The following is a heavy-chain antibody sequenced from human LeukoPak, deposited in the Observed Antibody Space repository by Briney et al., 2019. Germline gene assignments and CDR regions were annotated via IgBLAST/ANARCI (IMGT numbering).Heavy chain of an antibody. D-gene: IGHD3-16*01. CDR2: ISEGSDFI. CDR1: GFTFSHYT. V-gene: IGHV3-21*06. J-gene: IGHJ4*02. CDR3: ARDRVSCDY. Sequence: PGGSLRVSCSASGFTFSHYTMTWVRQAPGQGLEWVSSISEGSDFIYYADSVRGRFTISRDNAKNSLYLEMSNLRAEDTAVYYCARDRVSCDYWGQGTLVSVSS.